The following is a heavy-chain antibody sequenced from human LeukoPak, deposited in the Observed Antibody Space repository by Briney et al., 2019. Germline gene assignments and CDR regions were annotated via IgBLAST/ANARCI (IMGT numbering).Heavy chain of an antibody. Sequence: GGSLRLSCAASGFTFSSNYMSWVRQAPGKGLEWVSVIYSGGSTYYADSVKGRFTISRDNSKNTLYLQMNSLRAEDTAVYYCAKGTEPDYYYMDVWGKGTTVTVSS. CDR1: GFTFSSNY. CDR3: AKGTEPDYYYMDV. J-gene: IGHJ6*03. CDR2: IYSGGST. D-gene: IGHD2-8*02. V-gene: IGHV3-53*01.